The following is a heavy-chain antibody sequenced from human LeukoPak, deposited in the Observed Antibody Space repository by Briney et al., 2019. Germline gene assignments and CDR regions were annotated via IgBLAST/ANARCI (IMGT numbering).Heavy chain of an antibody. V-gene: IGHV3-7*01. CDR3: AGWGSQNTY. CDR2: VKYDGSAQ. D-gene: IGHD3-16*01. CDR1: GFTFSDYW. Sequence: GGSLRLSCSASGFTFSDYWMSWLRQAPGKGLEWVAHVKYDGSAQHYVDSVKGRFTISRDNAQSSLFLQMNTLRVDDTAVYYCAGWGSQNTYWGQGTLVTVSS. J-gene: IGHJ4*02.